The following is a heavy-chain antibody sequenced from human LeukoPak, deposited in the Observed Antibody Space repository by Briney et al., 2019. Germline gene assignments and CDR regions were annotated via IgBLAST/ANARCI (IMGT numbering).Heavy chain of an antibody. Sequence: PSQTLSLTCTVSGGSISSGSYYWSWIRQPAGKGLEWIGRIYTSGSTNYNPSLKSRVTISVDTSKNQFSLKLSSVTAADTAVYYCARGMWCGSGSYYLYYYYYMDVWGKGTTVTVSS. CDR2: IYTSGST. V-gene: IGHV4-61*02. CDR3: ARGMWCGSGSYYLYYYYYMDV. CDR1: GGSISSGSYY. J-gene: IGHJ6*03. D-gene: IGHD3-10*01.